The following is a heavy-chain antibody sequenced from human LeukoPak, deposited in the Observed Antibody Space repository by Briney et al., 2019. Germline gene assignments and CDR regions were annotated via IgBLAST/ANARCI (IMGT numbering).Heavy chain of an antibody. D-gene: IGHD4-23*01. V-gene: IGHV1-3*02. J-gene: IGHJ4*02. CDR3: ARPPGGNARTWLDY. CDR1: GYTLTNYA. CDR2: TNGATGNT. Sequence: WTSVKVSCKASGYTLTNYALHRVRQAPGQRLEWMGWTNGATGNTRFSQDFQGRLTITIDTSASIAYMDLSSLRSEDTAVYYCARPPGGNARTWLDYWGQGTLVTVSS.